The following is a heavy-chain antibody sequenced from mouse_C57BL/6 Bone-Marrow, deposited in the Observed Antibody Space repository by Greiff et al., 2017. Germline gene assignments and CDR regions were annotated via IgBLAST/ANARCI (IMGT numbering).Heavy chain of an antibody. Sequence: VQLQQSGTVLARPGASVKMSCKTSGYTFTSYWMHWVKQRPGQGLEWIGAIYPGKSDTSYNQKFKGKAKLTAVTSASTAYMELSSLTNEDSAVYYCTRRGFYYYGSSFFPWFAYWGQGTLVTVSA. CDR1: GYTFTSYW. V-gene: IGHV1-5*01. CDR3: TRRGFYYYGSSFFPWFAY. CDR2: IYPGKSDT. D-gene: IGHD1-1*01. J-gene: IGHJ3*01.